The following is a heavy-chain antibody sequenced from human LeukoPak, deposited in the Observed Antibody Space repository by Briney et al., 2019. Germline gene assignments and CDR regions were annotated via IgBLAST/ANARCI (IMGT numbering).Heavy chain of an antibody. CDR2: IYTSGST. V-gene: IGHV4-4*07. D-gene: IGHD6-13*01. Sequence: SETLSLTCTVSGGSISGYYCSWIRQPAGKGLEWIGRIYTSGSTSYNPSLKSRVTTSVDKSKNQFSLKLSSVTAADTAVYYCARVLSSCQLDYWGQGTLVTVSS. J-gene: IGHJ4*02. CDR3: ARVLSSCQLDY. CDR1: GGSISGYY.